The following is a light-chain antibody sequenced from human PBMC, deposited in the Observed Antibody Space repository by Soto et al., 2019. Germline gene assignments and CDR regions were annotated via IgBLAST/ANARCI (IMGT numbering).Light chain of an antibody. V-gene: IGKV3-20*01. J-gene: IGKJ4*01. CDR3: QQYATSPT. CDR2: GAS. CDR1: QSVDSNS. Sequence: EIVLTQSPGTLSLSPGERATLSCRASQSVDSNSLAWCQHKPGQAPRLLIYGASSRAPGISDRYSGRGSGTDFTLTINRLEPEDFAVYYCQQYATSPTFGGGTRLEIK.